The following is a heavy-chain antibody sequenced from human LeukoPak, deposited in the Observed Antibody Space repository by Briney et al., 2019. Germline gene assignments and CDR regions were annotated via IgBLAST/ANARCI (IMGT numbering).Heavy chain of an antibody. CDR1: GFTFSSYA. CDR2: ISGSGGST. CDR3: AKDVDCSGGSCYPLSYFDY. J-gene: IGHJ4*02. D-gene: IGHD2-15*01. Sequence: GGSLRLSCAASGFTFSSYAMSWVRQAPGKGLEWVSAISGSGGSTYYADSVKGRFTISRDNSKNTLYLQMNSLRAEDTAVYYRAKDVDCSGGSCYPLSYFDYWGQRTLVTVSS. V-gene: IGHV3-23*01.